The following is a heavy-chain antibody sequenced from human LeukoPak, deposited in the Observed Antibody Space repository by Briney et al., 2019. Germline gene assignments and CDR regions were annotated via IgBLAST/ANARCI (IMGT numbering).Heavy chain of an antibody. J-gene: IGHJ6*04. D-gene: IGHD5-18*01. V-gene: IGHV5-10-1*01. Sequence: GESLKISCKGSGYSFTSYWISWVRQMPGKGLEWMGRIDPSNSYTNYSPSFQGHVTISADKSISTAYLQWSSLKASDTAMYYCALGYSLMVMDVWGKGTTVTVSS. CDR2: IDPSNSYT. CDR3: ALGYSLMVMDV. CDR1: GYSFTSYW.